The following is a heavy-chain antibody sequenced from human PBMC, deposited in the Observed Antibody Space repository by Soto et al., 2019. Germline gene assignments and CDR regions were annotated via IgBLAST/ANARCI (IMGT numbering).Heavy chain of an antibody. D-gene: IGHD6-19*01. CDR2: IDPSDSYT. V-gene: IGHV5-10-1*01. Sequence: GESLRISWKGSVYSFTSYWISWVRQMPGKGLEWMGRIDPSDSYTNYSPSFQGHVTISADKSISTAYLQWSSLRASDTAMYYGARHLSSRSYADYGMLVWGQGT. J-gene: IGHJ6*02. CDR3: ARHLSSRSYADYGMLV. CDR1: VYSFTSYW.